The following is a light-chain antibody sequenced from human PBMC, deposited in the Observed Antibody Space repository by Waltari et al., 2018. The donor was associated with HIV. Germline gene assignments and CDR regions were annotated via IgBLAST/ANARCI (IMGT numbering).Light chain of an antibody. CDR3: QQYNNWPPLT. V-gene: IGKV3-15*01. CDR1: QSISSN. J-gene: IGKJ4*01. CDR2: GAS. Sequence: EIVMTQSPATLSVSPGERATLPCRASQSISSNLAWYQQKSGQAPRLLIYGASTRATGTPARFSGSGSGTEFTLTISSLQSEDFAVYYCQQYNNWPPLTFGGGTKVEIK.